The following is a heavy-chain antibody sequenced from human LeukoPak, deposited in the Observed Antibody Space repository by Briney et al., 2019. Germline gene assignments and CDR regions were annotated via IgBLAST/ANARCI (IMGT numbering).Heavy chain of an antibody. J-gene: IGHJ4*02. CDR2: ISFDGIYK. CDR3: AKDLGSGYYYNSDY. D-gene: IGHD3-22*01. CDR1: GFTFSSYE. Sequence: GGSLRLSCAASGFTFSSYEMNWVRQAPGKGLEWVAVISFDGIYKFYSDSVKGRFSISRDNSNNTLSLQMNSLRADDTAVYYCAKDLGSGYYYNSDYWGQGTLVSVSS. V-gene: IGHV3-30*18.